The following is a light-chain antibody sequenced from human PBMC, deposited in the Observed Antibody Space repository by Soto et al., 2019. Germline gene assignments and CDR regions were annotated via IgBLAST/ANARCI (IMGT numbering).Light chain of an antibody. CDR3: QKYSSAPLA. V-gene: IGKV1-27*01. CDR2: GES. J-gene: IGKJ3*01. CDR1: QGISNY. Sequence: DIEMTQSPSALSASLGDRATITCRASQGISNYLAGYQQKPERVPKRLIYGESTLQSGVPSRFSGSGSGTDFTLTISSLQPEDVATYYCQKYSSAPLAFGPGTKVDIK.